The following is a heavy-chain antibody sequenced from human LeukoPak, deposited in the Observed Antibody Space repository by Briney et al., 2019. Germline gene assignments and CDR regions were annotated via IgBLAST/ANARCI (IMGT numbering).Heavy chain of an antibody. CDR2: INWNGGST. V-gene: IGHV3-20*04. CDR1: GFTFDDYG. Sequence: GGSLRLSCAASGFTFDDYGMSWVRQAPGKGLEWVSGINWNGGSTGYADSVKGRFTISRDNAKNSLYLQMNSLRAEDTAVYYCAREGGYYDSSGGYFDYWGQGTLVTVSS. CDR3: AREGGYYDSSGGYFDY. D-gene: IGHD3-22*01. J-gene: IGHJ4*02.